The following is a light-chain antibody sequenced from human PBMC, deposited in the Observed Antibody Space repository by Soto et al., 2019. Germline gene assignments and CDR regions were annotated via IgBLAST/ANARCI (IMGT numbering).Light chain of an antibody. CDR2: EVS. CDR1: SSDVGGYNY. V-gene: IGLV2-8*01. CDR3: SSYGGTNSLKV. J-gene: IGLJ2*01. Sequence: QSALSQPPSASGSPGQSVTISCTGTSSDVGGYNYVSWYQQHPGKAPKLMIYEVSKRPSGVPDRFSGSKSGNTASLTVSGLQAEDDSDYYCSSYGGTNSLKVFGGGTKLTVL.